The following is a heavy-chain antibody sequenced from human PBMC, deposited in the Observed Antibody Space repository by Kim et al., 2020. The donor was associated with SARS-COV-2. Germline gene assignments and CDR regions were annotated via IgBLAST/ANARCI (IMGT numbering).Heavy chain of an antibody. CDR2: SI. D-gene: IGHD4-17*01. CDR3: AKDSYGDLGS. Sequence: SIGYADSVKGRFTISRDNAKNSLYLQMNSLRAEDTALYYCAKDSYGDLGSWVQGTLVTVSS. J-gene: IGHJ4*02. V-gene: IGHV3-9*01.